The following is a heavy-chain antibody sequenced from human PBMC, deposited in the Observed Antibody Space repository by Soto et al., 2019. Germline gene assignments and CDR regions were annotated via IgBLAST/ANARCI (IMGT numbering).Heavy chain of an antibody. D-gene: IGHD2-21*01. CDR2: VYSSGTT. Sequence: PSETLSLTCTVSGGSIKSYWWSWIRQTAGKGLEWIGRVYSSGTTDYNPSLNSRATMSVETYKNQFSLKLSSVNAEDTAVYYCARDIASYAYGEGYWGQG. CDR3: ARDIASYAYGEGY. CDR1: GGSIKSYW. J-gene: IGHJ4*02. V-gene: IGHV4-4*07.